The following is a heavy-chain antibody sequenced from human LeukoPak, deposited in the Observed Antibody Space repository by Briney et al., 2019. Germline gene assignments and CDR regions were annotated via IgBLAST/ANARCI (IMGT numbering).Heavy chain of an antibody. V-gene: IGHV3-30*18. J-gene: IGHJ6*03. D-gene: IGHD4-11*01. CDR2: ISYDGSNK. Sequence: GGSLRLSCAASGFTFSSYGMHWVRQAPGKGLEWVAVISYDGSNKYYADSVKGRFTISRDNSKNTLYLQMNSLRAEDTAVYYCAKDDQGIYSDYSPDYYYMDVWGKGTTVTVSS. CDR3: AKDDQGIYSDYSPDYYYMDV. CDR1: GFTFSSYG.